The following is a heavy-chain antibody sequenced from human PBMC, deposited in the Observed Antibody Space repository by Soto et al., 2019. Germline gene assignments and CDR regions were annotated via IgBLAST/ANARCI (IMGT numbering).Heavy chain of an antibody. Sequence: QVQLYQWGAGLLKPSETLSLTCAVYGESFSAYYWTWIRQPPGKGLEWIGEINHSGSTKYNPSLRSRVTVSVDTSKPQFSLQPRSVPAADTAMYYCARAREVVAARIYYSGMDVWGHGTTVTVSS. CDR3: ARAREVVAARIYYSGMDV. V-gene: IGHV4-34*01. J-gene: IGHJ6*02. CDR2: INHSGST. CDR1: GESFSAYY. D-gene: IGHD2-15*01.